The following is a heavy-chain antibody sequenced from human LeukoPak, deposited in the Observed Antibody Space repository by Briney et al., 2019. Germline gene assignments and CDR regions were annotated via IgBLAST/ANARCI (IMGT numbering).Heavy chain of an antibody. D-gene: IGHD2-15*01. CDR1: GGSISNYY. V-gene: IGHV4-59*08. CDR2: FFYGGHT. CDR3: ATTLGYCSSGSCYSVGWFDP. J-gene: IGHJ5*02. Sequence: SETLSLTCTVSGGSISNYYWSWIRQPPGKGLEWIGYFFYGGHTNYNPSLKSRVSISVDTSKNQFSLKLSSVTAADTAVYYCATTLGYCSSGSCYSVGWFDPWGQGTLVTVSS.